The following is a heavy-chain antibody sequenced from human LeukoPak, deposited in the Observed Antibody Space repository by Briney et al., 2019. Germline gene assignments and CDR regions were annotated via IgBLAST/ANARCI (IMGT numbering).Heavy chain of an antibody. Sequence: GESLKISCKGSGYSFTSYWIGWVRQMPGKGLEWMGIIYPGDSDTRYSPSFQGQVTISADKSISTAYLQWSSLKASDTAMYYCARHCDCSGGSCYSDYYYGMDVWGQGTTVTVSS. J-gene: IGHJ6*02. D-gene: IGHD2-15*01. CDR1: GYSFTSYW. CDR2: IYPGDSDT. CDR3: ARHCDCSGGSCYSDYYYGMDV. V-gene: IGHV5-51*01.